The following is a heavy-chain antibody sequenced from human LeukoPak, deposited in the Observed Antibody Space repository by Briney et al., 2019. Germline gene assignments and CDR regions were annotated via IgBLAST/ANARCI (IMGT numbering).Heavy chain of an antibody. J-gene: IGHJ6*03. Sequence: GGSLRLSCAASGFTFSDYYMSWIRQAPGKGLEWVSYISSSGSTIYYADSVKGRFTISRDNAKNSLYLQMNSLRAEDTAVYYCATGGSMVRGLITDYYSYYYMDVWGKGTTVTVSS. V-gene: IGHV3-11*01. CDR2: ISSSGSTI. D-gene: IGHD3-10*01. CDR3: ATGGSMVRGLITDYYSYYYMDV. CDR1: GFTFSDYY.